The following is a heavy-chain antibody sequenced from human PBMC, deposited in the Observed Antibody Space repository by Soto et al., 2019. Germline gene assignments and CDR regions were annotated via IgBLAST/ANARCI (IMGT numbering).Heavy chain of an antibody. Sequence: QVQLVQSGAEVKKPGSSVKVSCKASGGTFSSYTISWVRQAPGQGLEWMGRIIPILGIANYAQKFQGRVTITADKSTSTAYMELSSLSSEDTAVYYCARDRGDGGENYWGRGTMVTVSS. CDR2: IIPILGIA. CDR1: GGTFSSYT. D-gene: IGHD2-21*02. CDR3: ARDRGDGGENY. V-gene: IGHV1-69*08. J-gene: IGHJ4*02.